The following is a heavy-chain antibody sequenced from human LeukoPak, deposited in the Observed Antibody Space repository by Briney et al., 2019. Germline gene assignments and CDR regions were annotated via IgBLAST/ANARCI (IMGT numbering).Heavy chain of an antibody. Sequence: SVKVSCTASGGTFSSSPISWVRQAPGQGLEWMGGIIPLFGTANYAQKFQGRVTITADESTSTAYMELSSLRSEDTAVYYCARARIGGNWFDPWGQGTLVTVS. D-gene: IGHD3-16*01. CDR2: IIPLFGTA. J-gene: IGHJ5*02. V-gene: IGHV1-69*13. CDR1: GGTFSSSP. CDR3: ARARIGGNWFDP.